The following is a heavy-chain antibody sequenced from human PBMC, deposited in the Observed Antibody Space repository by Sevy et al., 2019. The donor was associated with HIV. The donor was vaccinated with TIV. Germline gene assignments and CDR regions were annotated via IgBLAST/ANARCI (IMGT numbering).Heavy chain of an antibody. CDR2: IRRKAYGGTT. V-gene: IGHV3-49*03. D-gene: IGHD4-17*01. CDR1: GFTFGDYA. CDR3: KTETTGRWFDP. J-gene: IGHJ5*02. Sequence: GGSLRLSCTASGFTFGDYAMNWFRQAPGKGLEWVGFIRRKAYGGTTEYAASVKGRFTISRDDYKNIAYLQMNSLKIEDTAVYYCKTETTGRWFDPWGQGTLVTVSS.